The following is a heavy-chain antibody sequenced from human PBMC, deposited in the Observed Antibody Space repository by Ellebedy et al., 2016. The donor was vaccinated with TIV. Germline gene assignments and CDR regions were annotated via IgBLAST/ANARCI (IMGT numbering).Heavy chain of an antibody. CDR1: GYSFTDYY. V-gene: IGHV1-2*02. D-gene: IGHD7-27*01. CDR3: ARDDHWAIDS. CDR2: FRPKSGDT. Sequence: ASVKVSCXTSGYSFTDYYMHWVRQAPGQGLEWMGWFRPKSGDTHHAHKFQGRVTLTRDTSITTAYMELSRLTSDDTAVYYCARDDHWAIDSWGQGTLVTVSS. J-gene: IGHJ4*02.